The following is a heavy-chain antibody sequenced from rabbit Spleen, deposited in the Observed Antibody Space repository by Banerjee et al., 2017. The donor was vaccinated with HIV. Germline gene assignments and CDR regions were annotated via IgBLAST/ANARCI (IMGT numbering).Heavy chain of an antibody. D-gene: IGHD8-1*01. V-gene: IGHV1S40*01. J-gene: IGHJ6*01. CDR3: ARDSGSSFSTYGMDL. CDR1: GFTISSYYY. Sequence: QSLEESGGGLVQPEGSLALTCKASGFTISSYYYMCWVRQAPGKGLEWIACIYTDSSDSTFYASWAKGRFTISKTSSTTVTLQMTSLTAADTATYFCARDSGSSFSTYGMDLWGPGTLVTVS. CDR2: IYTDSSDST.